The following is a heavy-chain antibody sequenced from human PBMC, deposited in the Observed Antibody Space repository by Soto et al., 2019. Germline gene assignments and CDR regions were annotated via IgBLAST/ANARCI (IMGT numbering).Heavy chain of an antibody. CDR3: ARAGSKAARRRFAY. CDR2: INHSGST. V-gene: IGHV4-34*09. D-gene: IGHD6-6*01. CDR1: GGSFSGYY. J-gene: IGHJ4*02. Sequence: SETLSLTCAVYGGSFSGYYWSWIRQPPGKGLEWIGEINHSGSTNYNPSLKSRVTISVDTSKNQFSLKLSSVTAADTAVYYCARAGSKAARRRFAYWGQGTLVTVSS.